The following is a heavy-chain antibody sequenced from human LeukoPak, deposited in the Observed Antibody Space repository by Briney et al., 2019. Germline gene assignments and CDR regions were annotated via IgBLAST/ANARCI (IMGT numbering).Heavy chain of an antibody. J-gene: IGHJ1*01. CDR1: GFTFGSYA. V-gene: IGHV3-23*01. Sequence: GGSLRLSCAASGFTFGSYAMSWVRQAPGKGLEWVSAISGSGGSTYYADSVKGRFTISRDNSKNTLYLQMNSLRAEDTAVYYCATKVVPAAIGWLQHWGQGTLVTVSS. CDR2: ISGSGGST. D-gene: IGHD2-2*01. CDR3: ATKVVPAAIGWLQH.